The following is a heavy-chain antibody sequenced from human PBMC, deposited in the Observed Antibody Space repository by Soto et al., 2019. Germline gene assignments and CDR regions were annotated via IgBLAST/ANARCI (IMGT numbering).Heavy chain of an antibody. Sequence: EALEISCKVSGYTLTTYWIAWVRQIPGKGLEWMGIIYPDDSDTRYGPSFQGQVTISADKSNSTAYLQWSSLQASDTAMYYCARIIAVAGADAFDIWGPGTMVTVSS. V-gene: IGHV5-51*01. CDR3: ARIIAVAGADAFDI. CDR1: GYTLTTYW. D-gene: IGHD6-19*01. CDR2: IYPDDSDT. J-gene: IGHJ3*02.